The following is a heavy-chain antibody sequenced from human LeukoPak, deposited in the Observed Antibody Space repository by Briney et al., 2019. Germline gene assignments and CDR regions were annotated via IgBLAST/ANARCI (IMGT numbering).Heavy chain of an antibody. V-gene: IGHV3-9*01. CDR2: ISWNSGSI. D-gene: IGHD2-2*01. CDR1: GFTFDDYA. J-gene: IGHJ4*02. CDR3: AQTFCSSTSCYDY. Sequence: GGSLRLSCAASGFTFDDYAMHWVRQAPGKGLEWVSGISWNSGSIGYADSVKGRFTISRDNAKNSLYLQMNSLRAEDTALYYCAQTFCSSTSCYDYWGQGTLVTVSS.